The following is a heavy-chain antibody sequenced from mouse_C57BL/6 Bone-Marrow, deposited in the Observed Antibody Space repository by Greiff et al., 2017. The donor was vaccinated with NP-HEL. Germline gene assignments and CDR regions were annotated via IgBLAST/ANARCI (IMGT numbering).Heavy chain of an antibody. V-gene: IGHV1-42*01. Sequence: EVQLQQSGPELVKPGASVKISCKASGYSFTGYYMNWVKQSPEKSLEWIGEINPSTGGTTYNQKFKAKATLTVDKYSSTAYMQLKSLTSEDSAVYYCASALLLPFAYWGQGTLVTVSA. J-gene: IGHJ3*01. CDR2: INPSTGGT. CDR3: ASALLLPFAY. D-gene: IGHD1-1*01. CDR1: GYSFTGYY.